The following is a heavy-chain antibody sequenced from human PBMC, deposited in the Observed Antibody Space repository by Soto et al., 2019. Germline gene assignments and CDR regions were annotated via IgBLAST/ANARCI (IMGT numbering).Heavy chain of an antibody. CDR3: ARQGFSDSGGYNWYFDL. Sequence: SETLSLTCSVSGGSISSTIHYWGWIRQPPRKGLEWIGSIYYRGNTYDNPSLKSRVTISVDTPKKQFSLTLSSVTAADTAVYYCARQGFSDSGGYNWYFDLWGRGTLVTVSS. D-gene: IGHD3-22*01. CDR2: IYYRGNT. V-gene: IGHV4-39*01. CDR1: GGSISSTIHY. J-gene: IGHJ2*01.